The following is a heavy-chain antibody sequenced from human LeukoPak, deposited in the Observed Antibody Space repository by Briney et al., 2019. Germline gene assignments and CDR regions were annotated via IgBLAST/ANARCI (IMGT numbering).Heavy chain of an antibody. CDR3: ARGRYDYVWGSYRNWFDP. V-gene: IGHV4-4*07. Sequence: SETLSLTCTDSGGSISSYYWSWIRQPAGKGLEWIGRIYTSGSTNYNPSLKSRVTMSVDTSKNQFSLKLSSVTAADTAVYYCARGRYDYVWGSYRNWFDPWGQGTLVTVSS. CDR1: GGSISSYY. J-gene: IGHJ5*02. CDR2: IYTSGST. D-gene: IGHD3-16*02.